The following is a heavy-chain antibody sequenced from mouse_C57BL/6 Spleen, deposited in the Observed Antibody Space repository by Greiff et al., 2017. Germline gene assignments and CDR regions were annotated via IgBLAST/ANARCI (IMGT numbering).Heavy chain of an antibody. Sequence: EVMLVESGPELVKPGASVKISCKASGYSFTGYYMNWVKQSPEKSLEWIGEINPSTGGTTYNQKFKAKATLTVDKSSSTAYMQLKSLTSEDSAVYYCARGNYDYDGFSYAMDYWGQGTSVTVSS. CDR2: INPSTGGT. CDR3: ARGNYDYDGFSYAMDY. CDR1: GYSFTGYY. V-gene: IGHV1-42*01. J-gene: IGHJ4*01. D-gene: IGHD2-4*01.